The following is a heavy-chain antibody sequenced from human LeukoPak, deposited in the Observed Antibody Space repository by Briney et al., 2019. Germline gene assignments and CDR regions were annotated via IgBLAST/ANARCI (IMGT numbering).Heavy chain of an antibody. CDR3: ARDSTYYYDSGSSGPHYFDN. Sequence: QPGGSLRLSCATSGFTFSSYTMNWVRQAPGKGLEWISSILSDSGTTIHYADSVEGRFTISRDNSKNTLYLQLNSLRAEDTAVYYCARDSTYYYDSGSSGPHYFDNWGQGTLVTVSS. V-gene: IGHV3-48*01. CDR2: ILSDSGTTI. CDR1: GFTFSSYT. D-gene: IGHD3-10*01. J-gene: IGHJ4*02.